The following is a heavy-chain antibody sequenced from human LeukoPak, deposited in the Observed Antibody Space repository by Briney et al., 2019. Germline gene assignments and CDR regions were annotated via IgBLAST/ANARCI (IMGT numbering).Heavy chain of an antibody. D-gene: IGHD6-19*01. CDR3: ARVQAVAGHFDY. V-gene: IGHV4-59*11. CDR2: IYYSGST. Sequence: SETLSLTCTVSGGSISSHYWSWIRQPPGKGLEWIGYIYYSGSTNYNPSLKSRVTISVDTSKNQFSLKLSSVTAADTAVYYCARVQAVAGHFDYWGQGTLVTVSS. CDR1: GGSISSHY. J-gene: IGHJ4*02.